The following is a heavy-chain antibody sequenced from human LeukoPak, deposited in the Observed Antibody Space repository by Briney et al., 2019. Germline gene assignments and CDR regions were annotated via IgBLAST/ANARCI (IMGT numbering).Heavy chain of an antibody. J-gene: IGHJ3*02. CDR1: GGSISSSSYY. V-gene: IGHV4-39*07. CDR3: AREQAWFGERRNAFDI. Sequence: PSETLSLTCTVSGGSISSSSYYWGWIRQPPGKGLEWIGSIYYSGSTNYNPSLKSRVTMSVDTSKNQFSLKLSSVTAADTAVYYCAREQAWFGERRNAFDIWGQGTMVTVSS. D-gene: IGHD3-10*01. CDR2: IYYSGST.